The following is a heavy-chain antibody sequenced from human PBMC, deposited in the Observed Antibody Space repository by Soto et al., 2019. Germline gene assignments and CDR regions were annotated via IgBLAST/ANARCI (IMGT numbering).Heavy chain of an antibody. J-gene: IGHJ5*02. CDR1: GFTFSDYY. CDR3: ARVRSVGDYPNWFDP. Sequence: PGGSLRLSCAASGFTFSDYYMSWIHQAPGKGLEWVSYISSSGSTIYYADSVKGRFTISRDNAKNSLYLQMNSLRAEDTAVYYCARVRSVGDYPNWFDPWGQGTLVTVSS. D-gene: IGHD1-26*01. V-gene: IGHV3-11*01. CDR2: ISSSGSTI.